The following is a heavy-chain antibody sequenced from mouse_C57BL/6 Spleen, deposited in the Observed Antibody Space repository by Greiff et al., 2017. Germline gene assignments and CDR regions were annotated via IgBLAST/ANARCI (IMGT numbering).Heavy chain of an antibody. J-gene: IGHJ3*01. V-gene: IGHV1-82*01. D-gene: IGHD1-1*01. Sequence: QVQLQQSGPELVKPGASVKISCKASGYAFSSSWMNWVKQRPGKGLEWIGRIYPGDGDTNYNGKFKGKATLTADKSSSTAYMQLSSLTSEDSAVYFCARTVTTVEAWFAYWGQGTLVTVSA. CDR1: GYAFSSSW. CDR3: ARTVTTVEAWFAY. CDR2: IYPGDGDT.